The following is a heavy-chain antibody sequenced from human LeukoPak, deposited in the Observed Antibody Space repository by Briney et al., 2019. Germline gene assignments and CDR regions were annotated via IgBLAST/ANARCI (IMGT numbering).Heavy chain of an antibody. CDR2: ISAYNGNT. CDR3: ARGPPQLTHHCSSTSCYTP. D-gene: IGHD2-2*02. CDR1: GYTFTIYG. Sequence: ASVKVSCKASGYTFTIYGISWVRQAPGQGLEWMGWISAYNGNTNYAQKLQGRVTMTTDTSTSTAYMELRSLRSDDTAVYYCARGPPQLTHHCSSTSCYTPWGQGTLVTVSS. V-gene: IGHV1-18*01. J-gene: IGHJ5*02.